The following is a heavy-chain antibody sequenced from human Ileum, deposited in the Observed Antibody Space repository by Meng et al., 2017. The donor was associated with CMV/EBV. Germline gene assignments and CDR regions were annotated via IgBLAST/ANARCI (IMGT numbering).Heavy chain of an antibody. CDR1: NGACMDYY. CDR3: ARASPQRRFLSY. V-gene: IGHV4-34*01. D-gene: IGHD3-3*01. CDR2: INNRGST. Sequence: LQVWRPSLFKLSDTLSRLSPVPNGACMDYYWTWSRQSPGKGLECIWEINNRGSTNYNPSLKSRVTISIDTSRNQFSLKLTSMTAADTAVYYCARASPQRRFLSYWGQGTLVTVSS. J-gene: IGHJ4*02.